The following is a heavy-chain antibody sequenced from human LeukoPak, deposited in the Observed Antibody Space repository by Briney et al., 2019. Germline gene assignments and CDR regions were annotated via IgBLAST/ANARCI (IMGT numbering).Heavy chain of an antibody. D-gene: IGHD3-10*01. V-gene: IGHV1-8*01. J-gene: IGHJ4*02. CDR2: MNPNTGRT. CDR3: ARLTQTPDYYTLGGYYYLGY. CDR1: RYTFTSYD. Sequence: ASVKVSCKASRYTFTSYDINWVREAAGHGLEWMGWMNPNTGRTGYAQKFQGRITMTRDTSINTAYMELTNLRSEDTAIYYCARLTQTPDYYTLGGYYYLGYWGQGTPVTVSS.